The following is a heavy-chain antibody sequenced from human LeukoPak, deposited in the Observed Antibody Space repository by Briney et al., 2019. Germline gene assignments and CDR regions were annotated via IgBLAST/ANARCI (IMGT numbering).Heavy chain of an antibody. V-gene: IGHV4-4*02. CDR2: IHHSGST. CDR1: GVSISSDNW. J-gene: IGHJ5*02. D-gene: IGHD1-1*01. CDR3: AREGGPQSLRGTFDP. Sequence: SETLSLTCAVSGVSISSDNWWSWVRQPPGKGLEWIGEIHHSGSTNYNPSLKSRVTISVDKSNNLFSLNLSSVTAADTAVYYCAREGGPQSLRGTFDPWGQGALVTVSS.